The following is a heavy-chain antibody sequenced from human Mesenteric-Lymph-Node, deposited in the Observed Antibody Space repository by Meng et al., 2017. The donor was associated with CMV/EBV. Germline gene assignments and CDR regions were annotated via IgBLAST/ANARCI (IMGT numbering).Heavy chain of an antibody. J-gene: IGHJ3*02. CDR1: GYSISSNYY. CDR2: IYHSGST. Sequence: SETLSLTCSVSGYSISSNYYWGWIRQPPGKGLEWIGSIYHSGSTYYHPSLQSRVTISVDTSKNQFSVNLSSMTAPDTAVYYCARLIGDGDPSRGAIDIWGQGTMVTVSS. D-gene: IGHD2-21*02. V-gene: IGHV4-38-2*02. CDR3: ARLIGDGDPSRGAIDI.